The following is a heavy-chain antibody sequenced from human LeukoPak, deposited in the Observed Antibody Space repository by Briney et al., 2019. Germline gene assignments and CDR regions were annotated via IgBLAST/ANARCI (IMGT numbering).Heavy chain of an antibody. CDR2: ISTTSGNI. Sequence: PGGSLRLSCAASGFTFSSYSMNWVRQAPGKGLEWVAAISTTSGNIYYADSVKGRFTISRDNSKNTLYLQMNSLRAEDTAVYYCAKAETAYYYYYMDVWGKGTTVTVSS. V-gene: IGHV3-23*01. CDR1: GFTFSSYS. CDR3: AKAETAYYYYYMDV. J-gene: IGHJ6*03. D-gene: IGHD1-14*01.